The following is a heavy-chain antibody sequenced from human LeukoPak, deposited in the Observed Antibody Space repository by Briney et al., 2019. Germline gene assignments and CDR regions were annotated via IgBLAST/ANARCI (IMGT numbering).Heavy chain of an antibody. CDR2: IGRSTGTI. CDR1: GFTFNTYS. CDR3: ARDVVGATTPEYFQH. V-gene: IGHV3-48*04. J-gene: IGHJ1*01. Sequence: GGSLRLSCAASGFTFNTYSMNWVRQAPGKGLEWVSYIGRSTGTIYYADSVRDRFSISRDNAKNSLYLQMNSLRTEDTAVYYCARDVVGATTPEYFQHWGQGTLVTVSS. D-gene: IGHD1-26*01.